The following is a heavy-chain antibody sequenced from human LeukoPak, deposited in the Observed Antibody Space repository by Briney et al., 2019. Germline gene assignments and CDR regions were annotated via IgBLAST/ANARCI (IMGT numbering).Heavy chain of an antibody. CDR1: GGSISSYY. J-gene: IGHJ4*02. V-gene: IGHV4-59*01. CDR3: ARAKAAAGIDYFGY. CDR2: IYYSGST. D-gene: IGHD6-13*01. Sequence: SETLSLTCTASGGSISSYYWSWIRQPPGKGLEWIGYIYYSGSTNYNPSLKSRVTISIDTSKNQFSLKVSSVTAADTAVYYCARAKAAAGIDYFGYWGQGTLVTVSS.